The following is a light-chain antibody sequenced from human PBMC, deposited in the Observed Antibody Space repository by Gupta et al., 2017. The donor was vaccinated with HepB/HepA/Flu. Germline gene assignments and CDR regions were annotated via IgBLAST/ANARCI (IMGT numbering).Light chain of an antibody. CDR3: AAWDDSLSGLV. V-gene: IGLV1-36*01. CDR1: SSNIGNNA. CDR2: FDD. J-gene: IGLJ2*01. Sequence: QSVLTQPPSVSEAPRQRVTISCSGSSSNIGNNAVNWYQQLPGKAPQLLIYFDDLLPSGVSDRFSASKSGTSASLAISGLQSEDEAYYYCAAWDDSLSGLVFGGGTKLSGL.